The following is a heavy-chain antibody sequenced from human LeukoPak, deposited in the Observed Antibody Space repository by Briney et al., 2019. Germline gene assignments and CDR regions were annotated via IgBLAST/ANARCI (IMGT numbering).Heavy chain of an antibody. Sequence: GGSLRLSCAASGFTFSSYEMNWVRQAPGKGLEWVSYISSSGSTIYYADSVKGRFTISRDNAKNSLYLQMNSLRAEDTAVYYCAREDSSDYKPFDYWGQGTLVTVSS. V-gene: IGHV3-48*03. CDR1: GFTFSSYE. CDR2: ISSSGSTI. CDR3: AREDSSDYKPFDY. D-gene: IGHD3-22*01. J-gene: IGHJ4*02.